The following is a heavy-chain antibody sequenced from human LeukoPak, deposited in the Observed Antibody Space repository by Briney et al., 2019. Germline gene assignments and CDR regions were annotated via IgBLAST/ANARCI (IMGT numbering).Heavy chain of an antibody. CDR1: GFTFSSYA. D-gene: IGHD3-16*02. V-gene: IGHV3-23*01. CDR3: AKRGGTDYVWGSYRPYYFDY. J-gene: IGHJ4*02. Sequence: GGSLRLSCAASGFTFSSYAMSWVRQAPGKGLEWVSAISGSGGSTYYADSVKGRFTISRDNSKNTLYLQMNSLRAEDTAVYYCAKRGGTDYVWGSYRPYYFDYWGQGTLVTVSS. CDR2: ISGSGGST.